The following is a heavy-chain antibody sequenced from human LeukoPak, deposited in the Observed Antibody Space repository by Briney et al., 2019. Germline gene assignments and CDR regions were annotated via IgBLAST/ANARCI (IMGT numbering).Heavy chain of an antibody. CDR1: GYTFTSYD. J-gene: IGHJ6*02. V-gene: IGHV1-8*01. D-gene: IGHD2-2*01. CDR2: MDPNSGNT. Sequence: ASVKVSCKASGYTFTSYDINWVRQATGQGLEWMGWMDPNSGNTGYAQKFQGRVTMTRNTSISTAYMELSSLRSDDTAVYYCARRDRMPSSPEVWGQGTTVTVSS. CDR3: ARRDRMPSSPEV.